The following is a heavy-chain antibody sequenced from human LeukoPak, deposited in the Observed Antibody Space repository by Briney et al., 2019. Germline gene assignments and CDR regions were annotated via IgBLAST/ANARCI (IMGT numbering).Heavy chain of an antibody. Sequence: SETLSLTCVVSGGSLSTHHWSWIRQSPGRGLEWIGYISDSGSTNYNPSLKSRVTISVDASKNQFSLMLSSVTAADTAVYYCARGYDSSAYYPFNYWGQGTLVTVSS. CDR3: ARGYDSSAYYPFNY. CDR2: ISDSGST. D-gene: IGHD3-22*01. J-gene: IGHJ4*02. V-gene: IGHV4-59*11. CDR1: GGSLSTHH.